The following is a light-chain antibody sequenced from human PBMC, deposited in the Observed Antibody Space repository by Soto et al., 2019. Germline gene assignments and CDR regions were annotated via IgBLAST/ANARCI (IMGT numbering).Light chain of an antibody. CDR1: ESISRH. J-gene: IGKJ5*01. CDR2: AAS. V-gene: IGKV1-39*01. Sequence: DIQMTQSPSSLSASVGDRVTITCRASESISRHLNWYQQKPGKAPKLLIYAASSLQNGVPSRFRGGGSGTDFTLTISNLQPEDFATYYCQQTHTTLSITFGQGTRLGIK. CDR3: QQTHTTLSIT.